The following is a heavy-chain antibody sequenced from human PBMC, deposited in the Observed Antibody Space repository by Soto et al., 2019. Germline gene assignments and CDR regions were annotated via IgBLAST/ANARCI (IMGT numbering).Heavy chain of an antibody. CDR2: ISGSGGST. J-gene: IGHJ4*02. CDR3: AKGPFGDYDSSGYYYEPYFDY. D-gene: IGHD3-22*01. Sequence: GGSLRLSCAASGFTFSSYAMSWVRQAPGKGLEWVSAISGSGGSTYYADSVKGRFTISRDNSKNTLYLQMNSLRAEDTAVYYCAKGPFGDYDSSGYYYEPYFDYWGRGTLVTVSS. V-gene: IGHV3-23*01. CDR1: GFTFSSYA.